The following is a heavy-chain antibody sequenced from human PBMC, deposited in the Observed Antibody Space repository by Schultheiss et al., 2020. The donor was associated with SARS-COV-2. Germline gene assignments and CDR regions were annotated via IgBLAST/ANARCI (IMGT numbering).Heavy chain of an antibody. CDR1: GYTFTGYY. Sequence: ASVKVSCKASGYTFTGYYMHWVRQAPGQGLEWMEWINPNSGGTNNAQKFQGGVTMTRDTSISTAYMELSRLRSDDTPVYYCAGGGGIAARLGTEYFKHWGQGTLVTVSS. J-gene: IGHJ1*01. CDR3: AGGGGIAARLGTEYFKH. D-gene: IGHD6-13*01. V-gene: IGHV1-2*02. CDR2: INPNSGGT.